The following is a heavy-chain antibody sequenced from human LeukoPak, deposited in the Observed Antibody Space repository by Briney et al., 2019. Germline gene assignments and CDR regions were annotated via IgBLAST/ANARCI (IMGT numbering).Heavy chain of an antibody. CDR1: GVSISSGSNC. Sequence: SETLSLTCSVSGVSISSGSNCWGWIRQPPGKTLEWIGSIYSSGSTYYNSSLKSRVIILIDTSKNPFSLTLSSVTAADTAVYYCTRSDGYGLVGIWGQGTMVTVSS. CDR3: TRSDGYGLVGI. V-gene: IGHV4-39*07. J-gene: IGHJ3*01. D-gene: IGHD3-10*01. CDR2: IYSSGST.